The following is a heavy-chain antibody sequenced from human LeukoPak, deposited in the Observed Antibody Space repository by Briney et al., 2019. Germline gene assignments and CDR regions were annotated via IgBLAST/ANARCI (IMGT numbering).Heavy chain of an antibody. V-gene: IGHV3-23*01. CDR1: GFIFSSYA. CDR3: AKGHRYCTSGNCNSAVDY. Sequence: GGSLRLSCAASGFIFSSYAMSWLRQAPGKGLEWVSRISGSGGSTSYADSVKGRFTISRDNSKNTLYLQMNSLGAEDTAVYYCAKGHRYCTSGNCNSAVDYWGQGTLVTVSS. J-gene: IGHJ4*02. D-gene: IGHD2-15*01. CDR2: ISGSGGST.